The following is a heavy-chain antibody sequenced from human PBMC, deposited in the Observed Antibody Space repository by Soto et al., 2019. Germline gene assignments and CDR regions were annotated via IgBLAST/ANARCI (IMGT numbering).Heavy chain of an antibody. CDR2: VDHSGST. CDR1: GGSFSGYC. D-gene: IGHD3-16*01. J-gene: IGHJ5*02. CDR3: ARLDPLGLDP. Sequence: QVQLQQCGAGLLKPSETLSLTCAVYGGSFSGYCWSWIRQPPGKGLEWIGEVDHSGSTNYNPSLKSRVTISVDTSKNQFSLKLSSVTAADTAVYYCARLDPLGLDPWGQGTLVTVSS. V-gene: IGHV4-34*01.